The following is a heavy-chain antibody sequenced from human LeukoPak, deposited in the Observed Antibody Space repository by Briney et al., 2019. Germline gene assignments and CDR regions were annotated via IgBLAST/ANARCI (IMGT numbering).Heavy chain of an antibody. V-gene: IGHV4-59*01. Sequence: SETLSLTCTVSGGSISGYSWSWIRQPPGKGLEWIGYIFYSGSTNYNPSLQSRVTISLDTSKNQFSLKLSSVTAADTAVYYCARDGRDGYNRFDYWGQGTLVTVSS. D-gene: IGHD5-24*01. CDR2: IFYSGST. CDR1: GGSISGYS. J-gene: IGHJ4*02. CDR3: ARDGRDGYNRFDY.